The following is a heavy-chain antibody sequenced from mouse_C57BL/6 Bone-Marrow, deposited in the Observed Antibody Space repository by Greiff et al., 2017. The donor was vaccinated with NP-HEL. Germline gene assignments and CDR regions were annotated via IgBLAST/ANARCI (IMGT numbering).Heavy chain of an antibody. Sequence: QVHVKQPGAELVKPGASVKLSCKASGYTFTSYWMHWVKQRPGQGLEWIGNINPSNGGTNYNEKFKSKATLTVDKSSSTAYMQLSSLTSEDSAVYYCARPLYYSNYVAWFAYWGQGTLVTVSA. CDR3: ARPLYYSNYVAWFAY. J-gene: IGHJ3*01. D-gene: IGHD2-5*01. CDR2: INPSNGGT. V-gene: IGHV1-53*01. CDR1: GYTFTSYW.